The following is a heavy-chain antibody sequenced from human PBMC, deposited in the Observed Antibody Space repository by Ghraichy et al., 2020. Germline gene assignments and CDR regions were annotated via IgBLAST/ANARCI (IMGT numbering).Heavy chain of an antibody. CDR2: IYSGGSS. D-gene: IGHD3-10*01. CDR1: GISVSRNY. CDR3: ARENDPYGSGSTDY. Sequence: GGSLRLSCAASGISVSRNYMSWVRQAPGKGLEWVSVIYSGGSSYFIDSVKGRFTISRDTSKNTLYLQMNNLRVEDTAVYFCARENDPYGSGSTDYWGQGTLVTVSS. V-gene: IGHV3-66*01. J-gene: IGHJ4*02.